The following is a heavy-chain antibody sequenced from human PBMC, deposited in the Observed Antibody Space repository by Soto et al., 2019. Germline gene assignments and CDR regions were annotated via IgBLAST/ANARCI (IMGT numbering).Heavy chain of an antibody. D-gene: IGHD2-21*02. CDR3: ARDRGTADHNWFDP. CDR2: ISSSGSTI. J-gene: IGHJ5*02. V-gene: IGHV3-11*01. CDR1: GFTFSDYY. Sequence: GGSLRLSCAASGFTFSDYYMSWIRRAPGKGLEWVSYISSSGSTIYYADSVKGRFTISRDNAKNSLYLQMNSLRAEDTAVYYCARDRGTADHNWFDPWGQGTLVTVSS.